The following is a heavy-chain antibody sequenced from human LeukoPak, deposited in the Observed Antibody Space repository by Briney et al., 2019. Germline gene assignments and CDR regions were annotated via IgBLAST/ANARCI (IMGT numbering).Heavy chain of an antibody. Sequence: SETLSLTCAVYGESFSGYYWSWFRQPPGKGLEWIGEINHSGSTNYSPSLKSRVTISVDTSKNQFSLKLSSVTAADTAVYYCAMTTLLLWFGGGAFDIWGQGTMVTVSS. J-gene: IGHJ3*02. V-gene: IGHV4-34*01. CDR2: INHSGST. CDR1: GESFSGYY. D-gene: IGHD3-10*01. CDR3: AMTTLLLWFGGGAFDI.